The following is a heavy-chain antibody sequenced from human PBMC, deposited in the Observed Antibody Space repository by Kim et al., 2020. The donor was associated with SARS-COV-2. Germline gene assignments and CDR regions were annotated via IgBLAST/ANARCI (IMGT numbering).Heavy chain of an antibody. CDR2: INSNGAII. D-gene: IGHD1-7*01. V-gene: IGHV3-48*02. CDR1: GFTFNTHS. Sequence: GGSLRLSCAASGFTFNTHSMNWVRQAPGKGLEWLSYINSNGAIIYYAVSVKGRFTISRDNAKNSLSLQMDSLRDDDTAMYYCASDGIGTNPGDAFSIWGQGTMVSVSS. J-gene: IGHJ3*02. CDR3: ASDGIGTNPGDAFSI.